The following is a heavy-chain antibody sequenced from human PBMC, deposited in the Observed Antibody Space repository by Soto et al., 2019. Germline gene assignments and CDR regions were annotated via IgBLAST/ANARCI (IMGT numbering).Heavy chain of an antibody. CDR1: GFAVSSKY. CDR2: IYGGGTT. D-gene: IGHD6-19*01. J-gene: IGHJ4*02. Sequence: EVQLVESGGGSIQPGGSLRLSCAASGFAVSSKYMTWVRQAPGKGLEWVSVIYGGGTTYYADSVKGRFTISRDTSKNTLYLQMNSLRAEDTAVYYCVQTTGWPGFDFWGQGTLVTVPS. V-gene: IGHV3-53*01. CDR3: VQTTGWPGFDF.